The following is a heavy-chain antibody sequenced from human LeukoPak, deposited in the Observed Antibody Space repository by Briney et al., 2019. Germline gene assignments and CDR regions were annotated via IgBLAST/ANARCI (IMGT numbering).Heavy chain of an antibody. CDR3: AKDASEGGADYYFDY. J-gene: IGHJ4*02. D-gene: IGHD3-16*01. CDR2: ISGSGGST. Sequence: GGSLRLSCAASGFTFSSQTMSWVRQAPGKGLEWVSAISGSGGSTYYADSVKGRFTISRDNSKNTLYLQMNSVRAEDTAVYYCAKDASEGGADYYFDYWGQGTLVTVSS. CDR1: GFTFSSQT. V-gene: IGHV3-23*01.